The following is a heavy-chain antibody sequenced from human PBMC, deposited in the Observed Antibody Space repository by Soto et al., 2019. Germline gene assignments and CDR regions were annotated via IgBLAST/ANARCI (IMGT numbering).Heavy chain of an antibody. D-gene: IGHD6-13*01. CDR3: ARVSRYSSSWYLGGMDV. J-gene: IGHJ6*02. CDR1: GGTFSSYA. Sequence: QVQLVQSGAEVKKPGSSVKVSCKASGGTFSSYAISWVRQAPGQGLEWMGGIIPILGTANYAQKLQGRVTITADESTCAAHMALSSLRAEDTAVYYCARVSRYSSSWYLGGMDVWCQGTTVTVSS. CDR2: IIPILGTA. V-gene: IGHV1-69*01.